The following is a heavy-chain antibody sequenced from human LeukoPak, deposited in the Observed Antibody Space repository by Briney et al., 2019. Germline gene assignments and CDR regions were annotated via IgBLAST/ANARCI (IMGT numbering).Heavy chain of an antibody. J-gene: IGHJ4*02. CDR3: ARDRPAFYHDYGDYVYDY. Sequence: GGSLRLSCAASGFTVSSNYMSWVRQAPGKGLEWVSVIYSGGSTYYADSVKGRFTISRDNSKNALYLQMNSLRSDDTAVYYCARDRPAFYHDYGDYVYDYWGQGTLVTVSS. V-gene: IGHV3-53*05. CDR2: IYSGGST. CDR1: GFTVSSNY. D-gene: IGHD4-17*01.